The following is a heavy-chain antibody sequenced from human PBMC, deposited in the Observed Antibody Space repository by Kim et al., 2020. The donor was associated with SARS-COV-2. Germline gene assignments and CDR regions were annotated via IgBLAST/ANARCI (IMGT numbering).Heavy chain of an antibody. V-gene: IGHV4-30-2*05. J-gene: IGHJ4*02. D-gene: IGHD5-12*01. Sequence: NPSLKSRVTLSGDTSKNQFSLKLSSVTAADTAVYYCARVGIVATIIDYWGQGTLVTVSS. CDR3: ARVGIVATIIDY.